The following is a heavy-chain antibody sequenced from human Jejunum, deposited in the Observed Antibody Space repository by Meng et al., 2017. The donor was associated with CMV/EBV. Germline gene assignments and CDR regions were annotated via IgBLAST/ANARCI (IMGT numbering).Heavy chain of an antibody. Sequence: SCAASGFTFSSYGMSWVRQAPGKGLEWVSYISSHGSSIYYADSVKGRFTVSRDNAKNSVYLQMNSLRAEDAAVYYCARNWGPIDYWGQGTLVTVSS. V-gene: IGHV3-48*04. J-gene: IGHJ4*02. D-gene: IGHD7-27*01. CDR3: ARNWGPIDY. CDR1: GFTFSSYG. CDR2: ISSHGSSI.